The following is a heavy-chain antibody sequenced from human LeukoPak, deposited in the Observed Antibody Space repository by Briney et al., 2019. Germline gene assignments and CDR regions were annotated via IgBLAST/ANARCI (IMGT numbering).Heavy chain of an antibody. J-gene: IGHJ3*02. CDR1: GFTFSSYS. CDR3: ARSMTTVVDSAFDI. D-gene: IGHD4-23*01. V-gene: IGHV3-21*01. Sequence: GGSLRLSCAASGFTFSSYSMNWVRQAPGKGREWVSSISSSSSYIYYADSVKGRFTISRDNAKNSLYLQMNSLRAEDTAVYYCARSMTTVVDSAFDIWGQGTMVTVSS. CDR2: ISSSSSYI.